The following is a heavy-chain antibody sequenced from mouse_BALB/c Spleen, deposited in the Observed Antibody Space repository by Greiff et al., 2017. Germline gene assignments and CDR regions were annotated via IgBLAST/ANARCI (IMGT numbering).Heavy chain of an antibody. CDR3: ARERYGGFAY. V-gene: IGHV2-9*02. CDR2: IWAGGST. Sequence: QVQLKESGPGLVAPSQSLSITCTVSGFSLTSYGVHWVRQPPGKGLEWLGVIWAGGSTNYNSALMSRLSISKDNSKSQVFLKMNSLQTDDTAMYYCARERYGGFAYWGQGTLVTVSA. J-gene: IGHJ3*01. CDR1: GFSLTSYG. D-gene: IGHD1-1*02.